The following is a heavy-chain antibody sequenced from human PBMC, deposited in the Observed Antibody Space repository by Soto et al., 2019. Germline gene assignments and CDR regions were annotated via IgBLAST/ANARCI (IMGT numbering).Heavy chain of an antibody. Sequence: GASVNVSCKASGYIFTGYYIHWVRQAPGQGLEWMGWINPNTRGTHSAQRFQGRVTMTRDTSISTAYMELSSLRSDDSAVYYCARDRYSGYNSQFDYWGQGTLVTVSS. J-gene: IGHJ4*02. V-gene: IGHV1-2*02. D-gene: IGHD5-12*01. CDR2: INPNTRGT. CDR3: ARDRYSGYNSQFDY. CDR1: GYIFTGYY.